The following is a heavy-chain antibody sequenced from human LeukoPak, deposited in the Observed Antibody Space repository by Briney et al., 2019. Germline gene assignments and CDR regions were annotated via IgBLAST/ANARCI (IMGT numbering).Heavy chain of an antibody. D-gene: IGHD6-25*01. V-gene: IGHV4-34*01. CDR1: GGSFSGYY. CDR2: INHSGST. CDR3: ARAAQYYYYGMDV. J-gene: IGHJ6*02. Sequence: SETLSLTCAVYGGSFSGYYWSWIRQPPGKGLEWIGEINHSGSTNYNPSLKSRVTISVDTSKNQFSPKLSSVTAADTAVYYCARAAQYYYYGMDVWGQGTTVTVSS.